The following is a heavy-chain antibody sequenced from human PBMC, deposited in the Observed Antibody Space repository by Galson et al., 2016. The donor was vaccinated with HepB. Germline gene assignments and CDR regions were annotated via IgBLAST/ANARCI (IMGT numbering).Heavy chain of an antibody. CDR2: IWYDGSNQ. V-gene: IGHV3-33*01. D-gene: IGHD4-17*01. CDR1: GFTFSTYG. CDR3: ARGRGYGDSPAYFDY. J-gene: IGHJ4*02. Sequence: LRLSCAASGFTFSTYGMHWVRQAPGKGLEWVAVIWYDGSNQYYAHSVEGRFTISRDNSKNTVFLQMNSLRAEDTAVYYCARGRGYGDSPAYFDYWGQGTLVTVSS.